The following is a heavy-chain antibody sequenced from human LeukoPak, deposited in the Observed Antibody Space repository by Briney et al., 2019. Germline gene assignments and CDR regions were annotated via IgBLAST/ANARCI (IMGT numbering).Heavy chain of an antibody. D-gene: IGHD4-23*01. CDR1: GFNFNYLA. J-gene: IGHJ4*02. CDR2: IGDSGSGG. V-gene: IGHV3-23*01. Sequence: PGGSLRLSCSASGFNFNYLATSWIRQAPGKRLEWVSTIGDSGSGGSYADSVRGRFTISRDNSKNIVYLQMHSLRVDDSAVYYCSRIKYGGNSGYHFDYWGQGTLVTVSS. CDR3: SRIKYGGNSGYHFDY.